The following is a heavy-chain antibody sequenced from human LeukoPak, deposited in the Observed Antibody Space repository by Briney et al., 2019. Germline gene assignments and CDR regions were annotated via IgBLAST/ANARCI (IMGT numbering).Heavy chain of an antibody. D-gene: IGHD3-10*01. CDR3: AGPNYYGSDSDAFDI. CDR2: VYTGGYT. V-gene: IGHV3-66*04. Sequence: GGSLRLSCAVSGFTFCDHYMDWVRQAPGKGLEWVSVVYTGGYTHYADSVKGRFTISRDNSKNTLYLQMNSLRAEDTAVYYCAGPNYYGSDSDAFDIWGQGTMVTVSS. J-gene: IGHJ3*02. CDR1: GFTFCDHY.